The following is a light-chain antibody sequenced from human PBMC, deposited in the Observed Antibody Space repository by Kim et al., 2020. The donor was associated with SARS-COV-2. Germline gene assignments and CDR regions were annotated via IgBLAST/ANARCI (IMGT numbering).Light chain of an antibody. V-gene: IGKV3-20*01. CDR2: GAS. J-gene: IGKJ2*01. Sequence: EIVLTQSPGTLSLSPGERATLSCRASQSVSSSYLAWYQQKPGQAPRLLIYGASSRATGIPDRFSGSGSGTDFTLTISRLEPEDFAVYYWQQYGSSPYTFGQGNKLEI. CDR3: QQYGSSPYT. CDR1: QSVSSSY.